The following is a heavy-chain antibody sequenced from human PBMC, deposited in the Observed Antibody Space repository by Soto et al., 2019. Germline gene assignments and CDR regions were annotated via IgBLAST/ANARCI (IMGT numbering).Heavy chain of an antibody. CDR2: IWYDGSNK. CDR3: ARGLASCSGGSCYIDF. J-gene: IGHJ4*02. Sequence: QVQLVESGGGVVQPGRSLRLSCVASGFTFTDHGMHWVRQAPGKGLEWVAVIWYDGSNKYYADSVKGRFTISRDNSKNXLYLQMNSLRAEDTAVYYCARGLASCSGGSCYIDFWGQGTLVTVSS. D-gene: IGHD2-15*01. CDR1: GFTFTDHG. V-gene: IGHV3-33*01.